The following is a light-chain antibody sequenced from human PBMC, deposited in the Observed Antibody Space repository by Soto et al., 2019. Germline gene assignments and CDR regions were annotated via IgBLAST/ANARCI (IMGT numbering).Light chain of an antibody. V-gene: IGKV1-5*01. J-gene: IGKJ1*01. Sequence: DIQMTQSPSTLSASVGDRVTITCRASQSIGDSLAWYQQKPGKAPYLLISDVSSLERGVPSRFSGSGSGTEFTLTISSMQPDDFATFYCQQYNDHQWTFGQGTKVDIK. CDR3: QQYNDHQWT. CDR2: DVS. CDR1: QSIGDS.